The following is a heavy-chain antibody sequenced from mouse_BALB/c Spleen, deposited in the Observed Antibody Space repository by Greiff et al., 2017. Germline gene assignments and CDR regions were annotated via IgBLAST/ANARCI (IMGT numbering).Heavy chain of an antibody. CDR2: IYPGNVNT. V-gene: IGHV1S56*01. CDR3: AGFDGYYPFAY. J-gene: IGHJ3*01. Sequence: QVQLKQSGPELVKPGASVRISCKASGYTFTSYYIHWVKQRPGQGLEWIGWIYPGNVNTKYNEKFKGKATLTADKSSSTAYMQLSSLTSEDSAVYFCAGFDGYYPFAYWGQGTLVTVSA. D-gene: IGHD2-3*01. CDR1: GYTFTSYY.